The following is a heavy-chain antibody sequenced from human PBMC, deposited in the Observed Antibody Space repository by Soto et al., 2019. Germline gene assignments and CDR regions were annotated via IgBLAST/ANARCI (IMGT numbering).Heavy chain of an antibody. J-gene: IGHJ3*02. D-gene: IGHD2-2*01. CDR2: IYYSGST. CDR1: GGSISSGGYY. Sequence: TSETLSLTCTVSGGSISSGGYYWSWIRQHPGKGLEWIGYIYYSGSTYYNPSLKSRVTIPVDTSKNQFSLKLSSVTAADTAVYYCATARGYCSSTSCYLAAFDIWGQGTMVTVSS. V-gene: IGHV4-31*03. CDR3: ATARGYCSSTSCYLAAFDI.